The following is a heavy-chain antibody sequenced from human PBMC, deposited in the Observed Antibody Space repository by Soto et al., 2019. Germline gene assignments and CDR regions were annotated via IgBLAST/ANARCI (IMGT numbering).Heavy chain of an antibody. V-gene: IGHV4-39*07. CDR3: ARRYGGNFDY. J-gene: IGHJ4*02. Sequence: SETLSLTCTVSGGSMSSSTYYWDWIRQPPGKGLEWIGTIYYSGTTHYNPSLKSRVTISVDTSKNQFSLKLSSVTAADTAVYYCARRYGGNFDYWGQGTLVTVSS. D-gene: IGHD1-26*01. CDR2: IYYSGTT. CDR1: GGSMSSSTYY.